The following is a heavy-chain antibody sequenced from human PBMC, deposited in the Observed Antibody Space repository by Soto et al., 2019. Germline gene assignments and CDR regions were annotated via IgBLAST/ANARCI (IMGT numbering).Heavy chain of an antibody. J-gene: IGHJ5*02. CDR3: WREGHSRWEWLDP. V-gene: IGHV4-31*03. D-gene: IGHD1-26*01. Sequence: QVQLQESGPGLVEPSQTLSLVCSVSGDPLSYGGYYWSWVRQSPGKALEWIGFVYHTGATYYHPSLGGWVTKGGGMVKDEVSMKLASGTGGDTATFYCWREGHSRWEWLDPWGQGILVTVSS. CDR2: VYHTGAT. CDR1: GDPLSYGGYY.